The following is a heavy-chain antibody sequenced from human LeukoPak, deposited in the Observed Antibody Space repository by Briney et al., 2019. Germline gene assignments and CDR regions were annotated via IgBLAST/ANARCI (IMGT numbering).Heavy chain of an antibody. V-gene: IGHV4-39*01. D-gene: IGHD3-22*01. CDR1: GGSMSKSSYF. CDR3: ARQDYYESSGYYTIAY. J-gene: IGHJ4*02. CDR2: IHDSEST. Sequence: SETLSLTCTVSGGSMSKSSYFWGWIRQPPGKGLEWIASIHDSESTYYNPSLKSRVTISVDTSNNQLSLKLSSVTAADTALYYCARQDYYESSGYYTIAYWGQGTLVTVSS.